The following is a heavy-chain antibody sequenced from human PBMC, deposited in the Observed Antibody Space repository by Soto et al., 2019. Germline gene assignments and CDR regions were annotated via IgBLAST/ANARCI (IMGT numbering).Heavy chain of an antibody. CDR3: ARGPPFGY. V-gene: IGHV4-30-2*01. J-gene: IGHJ4*02. Sequence: LSLTCAVSGGSISSGGYSWSWIRQPPGKGLEWIGYIYHSGSTYYNPSLKSRVTISVDRSKNQFSLKLSSVTAADTAVYYCARGPPFGYWGQGTLVTVS. CDR2: IYHSGST. D-gene: IGHD3-10*01. CDR1: GGSISSGGYS.